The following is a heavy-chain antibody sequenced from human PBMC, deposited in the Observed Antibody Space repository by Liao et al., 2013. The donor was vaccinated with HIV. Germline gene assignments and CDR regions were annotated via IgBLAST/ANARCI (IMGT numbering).Heavy chain of an antibody. CDR2: DLLQWKH. CDR3: ARYLSEGEGDAFDV. J-gene: IGHJ3*01. Sequence: QVQLQESGPGLVKPSQTLSLTCTVSSGSIRSGDYYWSWVRQPPGKGLDWIGYDLLQWKHLLLPVPLQPVPQKYEFPISVDASKNQFSLRLSSVTAADTAVYYCARYLSEGEGDAFDVWGRGTLVTVSS. D-gene: IGHD3-16*01. V-gene: IGHV4-30-4*08. CDR1: SGSIRSGDYY.